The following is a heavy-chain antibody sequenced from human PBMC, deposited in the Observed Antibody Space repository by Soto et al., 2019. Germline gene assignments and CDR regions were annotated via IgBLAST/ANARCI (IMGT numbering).Heavy chain of an antibody. CDR1: GSTFSSYG. V-gene: IGHV3-30*18. Sequence: GGSLRLSCSESGSTFSSYGMHWVRQAPGKGLEWVALISYDGGNEYYADSVKGRFTISRDNFKNTQYLQMNSLRAEDTAVYYCTKDGSSVIPAAHPRRYGMDVWGQGTTVTVSS. CDR2: ISYDGGNE. J-gene: IGHJ6*02. D-gene: IGHD2-2*01. CDR3: TKDGSSVIPAAHPRRYGMDV.